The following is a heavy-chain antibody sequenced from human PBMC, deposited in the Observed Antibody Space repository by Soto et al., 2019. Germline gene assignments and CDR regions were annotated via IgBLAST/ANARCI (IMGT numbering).Heavy chain of an antibody. CDR2: INHSGST. Sequence: SETLSLTCAVYGGSFSGYYWSWIRRPPGKGLEWIGEINHSGSTNYNPSLKSRVTISVDTSKNQFSLKLSSVTAADTAVYYCARIHSSGWWYGMDVWGQGTTVTVSS. CDR1: GGSFSGYY. V-gene: IGHV4-34*01. J-gene: IGHJ6*02. CDR3: ARIHSSGWWYGMDV. D-gene: IGHD6-19*01.